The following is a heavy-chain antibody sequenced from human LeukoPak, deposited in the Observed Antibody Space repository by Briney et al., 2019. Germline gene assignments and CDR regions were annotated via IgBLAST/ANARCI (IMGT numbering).Heavy chain of an antibody. Sequence: SETLSLTCTVSGDSITGYYWSWIRQPPGKGLEWIGEINHSGSTNYNPSLKSRVTISVDTSKNQFSLKLSSVTAADTAVYYCARVRITIFGVVIIPNNWFDPWGQGTLVTVSS. J-gene: IGHJ5*02. CDR2: INHSGST. V-gene: IGHV4-34*01. CDR3: ARVRITIFGVVIIPNNWFDP. D-gene: IGHD3-3*01. CDR1: GDSITGYY.